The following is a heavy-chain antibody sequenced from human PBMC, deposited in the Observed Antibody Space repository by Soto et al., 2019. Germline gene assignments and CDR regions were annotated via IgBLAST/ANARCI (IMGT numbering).Heavy chain of an antibody. CDR3: ASVNGGYYYGMDV. Sequence: QVQLQESGPGLVKPSGTLSLTCAVSGGSISSNNWWSWVRQPPGKGLEWIGETYHSGSTNYNPSLKSRVTISADKSKNQFSLTLSSVTAAATAVYYCASVNGGYYYGMDVWGQGTTVTVSS. D-gene: IGHD4-17*01. CDR1: GGSISSNNW. CDR2: TYHSGST. V-gene: IGHV4-4*02. J-gene: IGHJ6*02.